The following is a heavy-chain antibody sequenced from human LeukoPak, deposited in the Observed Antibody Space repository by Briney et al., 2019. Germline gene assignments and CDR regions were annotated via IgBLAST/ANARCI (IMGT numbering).Heavy chain of an antibody. CDR1: GFTFSRYA. CDR2: ISGSGGNT. V-gene: IGHV3-23*01. Sequence: PGGSLRLSCAASGFTFSRYAMSCVREAPGEGLGWVSDISGSGGNTYYADSVKGRFTLSRDNSKNTLYLQMNSLRAEDTAVYYCAIRGEYYSSTTLAGNYWGQGTLVTVSS. CDR3: AIRGEYYSSTTLAGNY. J-gene: IGHJ4*02. D-gene: IGHD3-10*01.